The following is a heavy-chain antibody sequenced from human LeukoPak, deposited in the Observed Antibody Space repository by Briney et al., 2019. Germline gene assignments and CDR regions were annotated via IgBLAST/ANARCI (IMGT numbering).Heavy chain of an antibody. CDR2: IYTSGST. V-gene: IGHV4-61*02. J-gene: IGHJ4*02. CDR1: GGSISSGDYY. CDR3: ARDQGPVVPALYY. Sequence: SETLSLTCTVSGGSISSGDYYWSWIRQPAGKGLEWIGRIYTSGSTNYNPSLKSRVTMSVDTSKNQFSLKLSSVTAADTAVYYCARDQGPVVPALYYWGQGTLVTVSS. D-gene: IGHD2-2*01.